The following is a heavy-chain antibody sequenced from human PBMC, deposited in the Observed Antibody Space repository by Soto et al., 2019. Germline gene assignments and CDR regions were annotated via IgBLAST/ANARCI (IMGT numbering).Heavy chain of an antibody. CDR3: TTGYDPLPY. Sequence: EVQLVESGGGLVKPGGSLRRSCVASGFTGEFSFSRAWMFWVRQAPGKGLEWVGRIKSIREGGTTEYAAPVKGRFTISRDDLKNTLYLQMNSLKTEDTSFYYCTTGYDPLPYWSQGTLVTVSS. CDR2: IKSIREGGTT. CDR1: GFTGEFSFSRAW. J-gene: IGHJ4*02. V-gene: IGHV3-15*01. D-gene: IGHD2-2*01.